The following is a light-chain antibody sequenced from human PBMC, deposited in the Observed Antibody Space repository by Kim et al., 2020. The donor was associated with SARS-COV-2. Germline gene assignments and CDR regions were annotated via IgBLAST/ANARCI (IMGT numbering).Light chain of an antibody. CDR2: DVT. Sequence: QSALTQPRSVSGSPGQSVTISCSGTSNNVGDYNFVSWYQHHPGKTPKLMIYDVTKRRSGVPHRFSGSKSGTTASLTISGLQAEDEGDYYCCSYVDTYWGFGGGTKLTVL. CDR3: CSYVDTYWG. CDR1: SNNVGDYNF. V-gene: IGLV2-11*01. J-gene: IGLJ2*01.